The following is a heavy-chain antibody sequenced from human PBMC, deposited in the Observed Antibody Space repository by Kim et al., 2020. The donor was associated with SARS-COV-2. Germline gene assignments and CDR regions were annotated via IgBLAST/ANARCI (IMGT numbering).Heavy chain of an antibody. J-gene: IGHJ4*02. CDR3: ARPYSGSYFTPLDY. V-gene: IGHV3-30-3*01. CDR2: ISSDGSNI. Sequence: GGSLRLSCAASGFTFGRYAMHWVRQAPGKGLEWVADISSDGSNIYYADSVKGRFTISRDNSKNTLYLQMNSLRAEDTAVYYCARPYSGSYFTPLDYWGQGTLVTVSS. CDR1: GFTFGRYA. D-gene: IGHD1-26*01.